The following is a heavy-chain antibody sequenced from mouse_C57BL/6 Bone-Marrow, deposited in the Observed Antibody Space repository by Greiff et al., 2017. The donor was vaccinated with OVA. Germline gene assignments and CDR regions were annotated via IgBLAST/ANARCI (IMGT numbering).Heavy chain of an antibody. J-gene: IGHJ4*01. CDR3: ARWGGYYLYYYAMDY. CDR1: GSTFTNYW. V-gene: IGHV1-63*01. CDR2: IYPGGGYT. D-gene: IGHD2-3*01. Sequence: VKLQQSGAELVRPGTSVKMSCKASGSTFTNYWIGWAKQRPGHGLEWIGDIYPGGGYTNYNEKFKGKATLTADKSSSTAYMQFSSLTSEDSAIYYCARWGGYYLYYYAMDYWGQGTSVTVSS.